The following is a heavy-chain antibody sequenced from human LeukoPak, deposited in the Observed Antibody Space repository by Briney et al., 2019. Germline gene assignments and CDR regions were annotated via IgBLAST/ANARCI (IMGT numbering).Heavy chain of an antibody. CDR2: IIPIFGTA. Sequence: GSSVKVSCKASGGTFSSYAISWVRQAPGQGLEWMGGIIPIFGTANYAQKFQGRVTITTDESTGTAYMELSSLRSEDTAVYYCARGSRFGEISLDYWGQGTLVTVSS. CDR3: ARGSRFGEISLDY. D-gene: IGHD3-10*01. CDR1: GGTFSSYA. J-gene: IGHJ4*02. V-gene: IGHV1-69*05.